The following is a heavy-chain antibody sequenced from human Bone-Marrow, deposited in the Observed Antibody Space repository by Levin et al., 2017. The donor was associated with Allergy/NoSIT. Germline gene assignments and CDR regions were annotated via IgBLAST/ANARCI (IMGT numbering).Heavy chain of an antibody. Sequence: GGSLRLSCVASGFTFSSYGMHWVRQAPGKGPEWVAIIWYDGSNEFYADSVKGRFTISRDDSKNTLYPQMNNLRGEDTAVYYCARDDSSNAVAGTLATFWGKGALVTVSS. D-gene: IGHD6-19*01. CDR1: GFTFSSYG. V-gene: IGHV3-33*01. CDR2: IWYDGSNE. J-gene: IGHJ4*02. CDR3: ARDDSSNAVAGTLATF.